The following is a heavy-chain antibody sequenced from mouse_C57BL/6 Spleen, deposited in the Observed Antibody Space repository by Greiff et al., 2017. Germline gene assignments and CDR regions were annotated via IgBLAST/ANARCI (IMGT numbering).Heavy chain of an antibody. Sequence: QVQLQQPGAELVRPGSSVKLSCKASGYTFTSYWMHWVKQRPIQGLEWIGNIDPSDSETHYNQKFKDKATLTVDKSSSTAYMQLSSLTSEDSAVYYCAMVYEYGGFDYWGQGTTLTVSS. V-gene: IGHV1-52*01. CDR2: IDPSDSET. CDR3: AMVYEYGGFDY. D-gene: IGHD2-4*01. CDR1: GYTFTSYW. J-gene: IGHJ2*01.